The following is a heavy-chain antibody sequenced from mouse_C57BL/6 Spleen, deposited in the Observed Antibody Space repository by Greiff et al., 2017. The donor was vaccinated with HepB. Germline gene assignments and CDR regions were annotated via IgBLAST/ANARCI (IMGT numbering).Heavy chain of an antibody. CDR1: GYTFTEYT. CDR2: FYPGSGSI. D-gene: IGHD2-5*01. J-gene: IGHJ2*01. CDR3: ARHGYSNYGGENFDY. Sequence: QVQLKESGAELVKPGASVKLSCKASGYTFTEYTIHWVKQRSGQGLEWIGWFYPGSGSIKYNEKFKDKATLTADKASSTVYMELSRLTSKDSAVYFGARHGYSNYGGENFDYWGQGTTLTVSS. V-gene: IGHV1-62-2*01.